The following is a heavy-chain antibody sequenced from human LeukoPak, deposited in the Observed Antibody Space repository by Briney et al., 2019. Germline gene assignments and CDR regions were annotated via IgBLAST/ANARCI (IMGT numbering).Heavy chain of an antibody. CDR1: GYTLTELS. D-gene: IGHD1-26*01. CDR3: ARDVSSWSGSYEYDY. Sequence: GASVKVSCKVSGYTLTELSMHWVRQAPGRGLEWMGGFDPEDGETIYAQKFQGRVTMTEDTSTSTAYMELRSLRSDDTAVYYCARDVSSWSGSYEYDYWGQGTLVTVSS. V-gene: IGHV1-24*01. CDR2: FDPEDGET. J-gene: IGHJ4*02.